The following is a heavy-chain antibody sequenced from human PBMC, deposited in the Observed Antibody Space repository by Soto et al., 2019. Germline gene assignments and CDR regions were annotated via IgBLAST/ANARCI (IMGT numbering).Heavy chain of an antibody. J-gene: IGHJ6*02. Sequence: GASVKVSCKASGYSFTDYYMHWVRQAPGQGLEWMGWINPSSGATKYAQNFQGRVTMTRVTSISTAYMVLGSLRSDDTALYYCAKDPNIVVGTGGLDVWGQGTTVTVSS. CDR2: INPSSGAT. V-gene: IGHV1-2*02. D-gene: IGHD2-2*01. CDR3: AKDPNIVVGTGGLDV. CDR1: GYSFTDYY.